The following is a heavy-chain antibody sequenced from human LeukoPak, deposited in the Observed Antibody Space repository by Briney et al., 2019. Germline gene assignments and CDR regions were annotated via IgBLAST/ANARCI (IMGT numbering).Heavy chain of an antibody. CDR3: AKGLRWLANNWFDP. CDR2: ISGSGGST. V-gene: IGHV3-23*01. J-gene: IGHJ5*02. CDR1: GFTFSSYA. Sequence: GGSLSLSCAASGFTFSSYAMSWVRQAPGKGLEWVSAISGSGGSTYYADSVKGRFTISRDNSKNTLYLQMNSLSAEDTAVYYCAKGLRWLANNWFDPWGQGSLVTVSS. D-gene: IGHD6-19*01.